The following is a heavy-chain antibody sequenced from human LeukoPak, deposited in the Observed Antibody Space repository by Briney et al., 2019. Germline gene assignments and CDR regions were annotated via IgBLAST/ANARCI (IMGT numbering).Heavy chain of an antibody. D-gene: IGHD6-13*01. CDR1: GFTFSSYS. CDR2: ISSSSSTI. V-gene: IGHV3-48*02. Sequence: PGGSLRLSCAASGFTFSSYSMNWVRQAPGKGLVWVSYISSSSSTIYYADSVKGRFTISRDNAKNSLYLQMNSLRDEDTAVYYCARDIGSSSSLYYFDYWGQGTLVTVSS. CDR3: ARDIGSSSSLYYFDY. J-gene: IGHJ4*02.